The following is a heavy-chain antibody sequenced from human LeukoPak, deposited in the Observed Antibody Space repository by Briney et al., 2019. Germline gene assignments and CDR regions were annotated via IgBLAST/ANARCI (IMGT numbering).Heavy chain of an antibody. CDR3: AREGREWEPPFQH. CDR2: ISPNSGGT. CDR1: GYTFTGYY. J-gene: IGHJ1*01. Sequence: ASVKVSCKASGYTFTGYYMHWVRQAPGQGLEWMGRISPNSGGTNYAQKFQGRVTMTRDTSISTAYMELSRLRSDDTSVYYCAREGREWEPPFQHWGQGTLVTVSS. D-gene: IGHD1-26*01. V-gene: IGHV1-2*06.